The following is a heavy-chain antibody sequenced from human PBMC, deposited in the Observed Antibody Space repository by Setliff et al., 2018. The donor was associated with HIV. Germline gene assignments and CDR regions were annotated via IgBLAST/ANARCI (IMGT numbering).Heavy chain of an antibody. Sequence: ASVKVSCKASGYTFPNYGITWVRQAPGQGLEWMGWISACTANTNYAQNLQGRVTLTTDTSTSTAYMELRSLRSDDTAVYYCARVRVGATPLDYWGQGTLVTVSS. V-gene: IGHV1-18*01. J-gene: IGHJ4*02. D-gene: IGHD1-26*01. CDR1: GYTFPNYG. CDR2: ISACTANT. CDR3: ARVRVGATPLDY.